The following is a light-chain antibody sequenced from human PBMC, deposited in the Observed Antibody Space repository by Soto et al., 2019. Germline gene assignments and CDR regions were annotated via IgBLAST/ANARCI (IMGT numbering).Light chain of an antibody. V-gene: IGKV1-5*03. Sequence: DIQMTQSPSTLSASVGDRVTITCRASQSISSWLAWFQQKPGKAPKLLIYQASTLQSGVPSRFSGSGSGTEFPLTISGLQPDDFPTYYCQQYNGYSETFGQGTKV. CDR2: QAS. J-gene: IGKJ1*01. CDR1: QSISSW. CDR3: QQYNGYSET.